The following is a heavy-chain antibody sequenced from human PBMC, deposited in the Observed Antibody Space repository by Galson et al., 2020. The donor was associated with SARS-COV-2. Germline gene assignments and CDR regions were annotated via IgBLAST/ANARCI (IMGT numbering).Heavy chain of an antibody. CDR1: GFSLSTSGMC. Sequence: SGPTLVKPTQTLTLTCTFSGFSLSTSGMCVSWIRQPPGKALEWLARIDWDGDKHYNTSLKTRFTISKDTSKNQVVLTMTNMDPVDTATYYCARTWITGKTSRTVDYWGQGTLVTVSS. CDR3: ARTWITGKTSRTVDY. V-gene: IGHV2-70*11. D-gene: IGHD1-1*01. J-gene: IGHJ4*02. CDR2: IDWDGDK.